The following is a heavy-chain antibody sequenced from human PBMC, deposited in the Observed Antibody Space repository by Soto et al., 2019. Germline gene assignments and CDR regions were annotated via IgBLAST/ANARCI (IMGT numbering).Heavy chain of an antibody. CDR2: ISYRGTP. CDR3: ARVSATGTRWFDP. V-gene: IGHV4-31*03. D-gene: IGHD6-13*01. J-gene: IGHJ5*02. Sequence: QVQLQESGPGLVKPSQNLSLTCTVSGGSFSSGAYYWSWVRRHPGMGLEWIGYISYRGTPYYNPSLKSRLTISVDASKNQFSLRLSSVTAADTAVYCCARVSATGTRWFDPWGQGTLVTVSS. CDR1: GGSFSSGAYY.